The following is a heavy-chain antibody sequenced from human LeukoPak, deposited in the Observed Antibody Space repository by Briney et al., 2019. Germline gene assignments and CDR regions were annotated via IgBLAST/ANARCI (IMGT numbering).Heavy chain of an antibody. CDR2: MYSTGSN. Sequence: SETLPLTCTVSGGSISDYFWTWIRQPAGKGLEWIGRMYSTGSNNYNPSLKSRVTMSLDTSKNHFSLNLTSVTAADTAVYYCAREPTSGREPTSGRPLDYWGQGTLVTVSS. CDR3: AREPTSGREPTSGRPLDY. D-gene: IGHD5-12*01. CDR1: GGSISDYF. V-gene: IGHV4-4*07. J-gene: IGHJ4*02.